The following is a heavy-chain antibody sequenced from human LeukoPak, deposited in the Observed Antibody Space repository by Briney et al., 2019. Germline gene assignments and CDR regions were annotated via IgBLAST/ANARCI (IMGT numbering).Heavy chain of an antibody. V-gene: IGHV3-21*01. J-gene: IGHJ4*02. CDR2: ISGSSGYI. CDR1: GFTFSTYN. Sequence: GGSLRLSCAASGFTFSTYNMNWVRQAPGRGLEWVSSISGSSGYIYYADSVKGRFSISRDNAKNSLYLQMNSLRAEDTAVYYCARDLLGWELHYFDYWGQGTLVTVSS. D-gene: IGHD1-26*01. CDR3: ARDLLGWELHYFDY.